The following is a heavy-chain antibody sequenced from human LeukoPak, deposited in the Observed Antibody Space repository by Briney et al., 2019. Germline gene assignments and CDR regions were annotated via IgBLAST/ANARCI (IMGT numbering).Heavy chain of an antibody. D-gene: IGHD2-15*01. V-gene: IGHV4-59*01. CDR1: GGSISSYY. CDR3: ARRGRFDAFDI. CDR2: IYYSGST. J-gene: IGHJ3*02. Sequence: SETLSLTCTVSGGSISSYYWSWLRQPPGKGLEWIGYIYYSGSTNYNPSLKSRVTISVDTYKNRFSLKLSSVTAADTAVYYCARRGRFDAFDIWGQGTMVTVSS.